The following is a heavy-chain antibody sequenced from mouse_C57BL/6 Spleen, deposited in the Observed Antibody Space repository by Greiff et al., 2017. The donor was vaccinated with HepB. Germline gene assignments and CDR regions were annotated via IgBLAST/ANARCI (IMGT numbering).Heavy chain of an antibody. J-gene: IGHJ4*01. Sequence: VQLKESGPELVKPGASVKISCKASGYSFTGYYMNWVKQSPEKSLEWIGEINPSTGGTTYNQKFKAKATLTVDKSSSTAYMQLKSLTSEDSAVYYCARRTAQAHAMDYWGQGTSVTVSS. D-gene: IGHD3-2*02. CDR1: GYSFTGYY. V-gene: IGHV1-42*01. CDR2: INPSTGGT. CDR3: ARRTAQAHAMDY.